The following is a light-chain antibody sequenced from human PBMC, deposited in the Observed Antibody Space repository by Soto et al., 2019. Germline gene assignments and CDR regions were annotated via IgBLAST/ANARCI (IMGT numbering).Light chain of an antibody. J-gene: IGKJ4*01. CDR3: QQTYSTFVS. V-gene: IGKV1-39*01. Sequence: DIQMTQSPSSLSASVGDRVTITCRSSQTISTFLHWFQQKPGKAPNLLIYDASSLQSGVPSRFSVSGSGTDFTLTISSLQPEDFGTYYCQQTYSTFVSFGGGTKVDIK. CDR1: QTISTF. CDR2: DAS.